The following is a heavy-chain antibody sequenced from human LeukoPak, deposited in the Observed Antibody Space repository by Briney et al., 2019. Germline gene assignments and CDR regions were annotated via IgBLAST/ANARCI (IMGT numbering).Heavy chain of an antibody. CDR3: ASKNSGSY. J-gene: IGHJ4*02. Sequence: GGSLRLSCAASGFTFSNYWMSWVRQAPGKGLEWVANIKQDGSDKHYVDSVKGRFTISRDNAKNSVYLQMNSLRAEDTAVYYCASKNSGSYWGQGTLVTVSS. CDR1: GFTFSNYW. CDR2: IKQDGSDK. V-gene: IGHV3-7*01.